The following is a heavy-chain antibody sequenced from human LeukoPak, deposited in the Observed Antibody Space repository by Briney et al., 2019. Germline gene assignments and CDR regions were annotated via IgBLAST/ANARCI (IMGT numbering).Heavy chain of an antibody. D-gene: IGHD6-13*01. CDR2: IYYSGST. CDR1: GGSISSYY. Sequence: SETLSLTCTVSGGSISSYYWSWIRQPPGKGLEWIGYIYYSGSTNYNPSLKSRVTISVDTSKNQFSLKLSSVTAADTAVYYCARASSWRRGWFDPWGQGTLVTVSS. CDR3: ARASSWRRGWFDP. J-gene: IGHJ5*02. V-gene: IGHV4-59*01.